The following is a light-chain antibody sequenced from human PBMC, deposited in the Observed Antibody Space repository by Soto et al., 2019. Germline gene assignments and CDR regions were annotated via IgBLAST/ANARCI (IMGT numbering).Light chain of an antibody. CDR1: SSDVGSYNY. V-gene: IGLV2-14*01. Sequence: QSLLTQPACVSLSPGQSITISCTGTSSDVGSYNYVSWYQLHPGKAPKLMIYEVSNRPSGVSNRFSGSKSGDTASLTISGLQAEDEADYYCSSYTTRTTLYVFGTGTKVTVL. CDR3: SSYTTRTTLYV. CDR2: EVS. J-gene: IGLJ1*01.